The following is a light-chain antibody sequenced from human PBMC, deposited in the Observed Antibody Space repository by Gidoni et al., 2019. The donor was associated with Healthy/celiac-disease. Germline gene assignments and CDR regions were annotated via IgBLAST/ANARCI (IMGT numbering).Light chain of an antibody. V-gene: IGKV3-11*01. CDR1: QSVSSY. CDR2: DAS. CDR3: QQRSNWPPWT. Sequence: EIMLTQSPATLSLSPGERATLSCRASQSVSSYLAWYQQKPGQAPRLLIYDASNRATCIPARFSGSGSGTDFTLTISSLEPEDFAVYYCQQRSNWPPWTFGQGTKVEIK. J-gene: IGKJ1*01.